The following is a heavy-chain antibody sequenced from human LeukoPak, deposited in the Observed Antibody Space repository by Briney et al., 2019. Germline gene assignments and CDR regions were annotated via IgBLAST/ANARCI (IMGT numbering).Heavy chain of an antibody. D-gene: IGHD3-10*01. V-gene: IGHV3-21*01. J-gene: IGHJ5*02. CDR3: ARAEVMRDYYGSGSYVS. CDR2: XXGXNTXI. Sequence: GGSLRLSCAASXXTFXSXXXXXVXXXXXXXXXWXXSXXGXNTXIYYADSVKGRFTISRDNAKNSLYLQMNSLRAEDTAVYYCARAEVMRDYYGSGSYVSWGQGTLVTVSS. CDR1: XXTFXSXX.